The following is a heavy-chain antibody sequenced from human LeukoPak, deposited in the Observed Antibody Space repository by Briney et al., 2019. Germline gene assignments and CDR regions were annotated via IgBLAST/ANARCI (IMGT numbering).Heavy chain of an antibody. CDR1: GCSFTSYW. V-gene: IGHV5-51*01. D-gene: IGHD5-12*01. J-gene: IGHJ6*03. Sequence: GESLKISCKGSGCSFTSYWIGWVRQMPGKGLEWMGIIYPGDSDTRYSPSFQGQVTISADKSISTAYLQWSSLKASDTAMYYCARLSWLGSHEDYYMDVWGKGSTVTVSS. CDR3: ARLSWLGSHEDYYMDV. CDR2: IYPGDSDT.